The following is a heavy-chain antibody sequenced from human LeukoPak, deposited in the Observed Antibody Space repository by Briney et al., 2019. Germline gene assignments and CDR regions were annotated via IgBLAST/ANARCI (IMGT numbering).Heavy chain of an antibody. D-gene: IGHD1-1*01. CDR2: INHSGST. CDR1: GGSFSGYY. V-gene: IGHV4-34*01. Sequence: SETLSLTCAVYGGSFSGYYWSWIRQPPGKGLEWIGEINHSGSTNYNPSLKSRATISVDTSKNQFSLKLSSVTAADTAVYYCARSYNWGTSYYYYGMDVWGQGTTVTVSS. CDR3: ARSYNWGTSYYYYGMDV. J-gene: IGHJ6*02.